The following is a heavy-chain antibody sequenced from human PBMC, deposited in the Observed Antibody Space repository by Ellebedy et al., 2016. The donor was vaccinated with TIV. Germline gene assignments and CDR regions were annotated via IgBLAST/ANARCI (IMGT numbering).Heavy chain of an antibody. CDR1: GGTFSSFA. CDR2: IIGMFGTA. J-gene: IGHJ4*02. CDR3: ARHSGYHAISYLAY. Sequence: SVKVSCKASGGTFSSFAISWVRQAPGQGLEWMGGIIGMFGTASYAQKFLARVTITPDEFTSTAYMEMSSLRSEDTAVYYCARHSGYHAISYLAYWGQGTLVTVSS. V-gene: IGHV1-69*13. D-gene: IGHD5-12*01.